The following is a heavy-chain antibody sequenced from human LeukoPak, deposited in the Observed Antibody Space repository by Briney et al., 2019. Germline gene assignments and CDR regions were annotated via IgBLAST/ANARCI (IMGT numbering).Heavy chain of an antibody. CDR2: ISSSGSTI. D-gene: IGHD3-10*01. CDR3: ARVGSLWFGELFNYYYGMDV. CDR1: GFTFSSYE. V-gene: IGHV3-48*03. J-gene: IGHJ6*02. Sequence: GGSLRLSCAASGFTFSSYEMNWVRQAPGEGLEWVSYISSSGSTIYYADSVKGRFTISRDNAKNSLYLQMNSLRAEDTAVYYCARVGSLWFGELFNYYYGMDVWGQGTTVTVSS.